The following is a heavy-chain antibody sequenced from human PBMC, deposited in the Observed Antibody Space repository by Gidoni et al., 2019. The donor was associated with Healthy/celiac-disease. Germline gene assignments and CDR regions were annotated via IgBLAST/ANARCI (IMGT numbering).Heavy chain of an antibody. CDR3: AKSFFDFWSGYPYYYYGMDV. V-gene: IGHV3-30*18. D-gene: IGHD3-3*01. CDR2: ISYDGSNK. CDR1: GFTFSSYG. J-gene: IGHJ6*02. Sequence: QVQLVESGGGVVQPGRSLRLSCAASGFTFSSYGLHWVRPAPGKGLEWVAVISYDGSNKYYADSVKGRFTISRDNSKNTLYLQMNSLRAEDTAVYYCAKSFFDFWSGYPYYYYGMDVWGQGTTVTVSS.